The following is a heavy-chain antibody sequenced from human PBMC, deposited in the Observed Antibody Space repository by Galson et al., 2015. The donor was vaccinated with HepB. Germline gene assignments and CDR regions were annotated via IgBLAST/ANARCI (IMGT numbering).Heavy chain of an antibody. Sequence: SVKVSCKASGDTLRSYTITWVRQAPGQGLEWMGGIMPSFGVPSYASRFQDRVTITADKSTNTAYMELSGLTSADTAVYYCAGGYCSTPSCHGGMGLDWFDPWGQGTLVTVSS. CDR3: AGGYCSTPSCHGGMGLDWFDP. D-gene: IGHD2-15*01. J-gene: IGHJ5*02. CDR1: GDTLRSYT. V-gene: IGHV1-69*10. CDR2: IMPSFGVP.